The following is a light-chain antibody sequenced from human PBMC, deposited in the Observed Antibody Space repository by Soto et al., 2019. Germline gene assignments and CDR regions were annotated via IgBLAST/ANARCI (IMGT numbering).Light chain of an antibody. J-gene: IGLJ1*01. Sequence: QSLLTQPPSASGSPGQSVTISCTGTISDVGGYNYVSWYQQHPGKAPKLMIYEVSKRPSGVPDRFSGSKSGNTASLTVSGLQAEDEADYYCSSYAGSNNLVFGTGTKVNVL. CDR3: SSYAGSNNLV. CDR1: ISDVGGYNY. CDR2: EVS. V-gene: IGLV2-8*01.